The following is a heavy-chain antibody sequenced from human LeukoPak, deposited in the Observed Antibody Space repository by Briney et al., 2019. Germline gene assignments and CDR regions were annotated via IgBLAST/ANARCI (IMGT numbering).Heavy chain of an antibody. D-gene: IGHD2-15*01. J-gene: IGHJ4*02. CDR3: AKHVVAGYYFDY. CDR2: ISGSGGST. Sequence: GGSLRLSCAASGFTFSSYAMSWVRQAPGKGLEWVSAISGSGGSTYYADSVKGRFTISRDNSNNTLYLQMNSLRAEDTAVYYCAKHVVAGYYFDYWGQGTLVTVSS. V-gene: IGHV3-23*01. CDR1: GFTFSSYA.